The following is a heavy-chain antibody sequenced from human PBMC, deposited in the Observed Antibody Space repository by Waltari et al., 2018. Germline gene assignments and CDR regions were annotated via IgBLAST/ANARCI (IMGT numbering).Heavy chain of an antibody. D-gene: IGHD1-7*01. CDR2: IYYSGST. CDR1: GGSISSSSYY. Sequence: QLQLQESGPGLVKPSETLSLTCTVSGGSISSSSYYWGWIRQPPGKGLEWIGSIYYSGSTYYNPSLKSRVTISVDTSKNQFSLKLSSVTAADTAVYYCAREILATGTTSGWFDPWGQGTLVTVSS. J-gene: IGHJ5*02. V-gene: IGHV4-39*07. CDR3: AREILATGTTSGWFDP.